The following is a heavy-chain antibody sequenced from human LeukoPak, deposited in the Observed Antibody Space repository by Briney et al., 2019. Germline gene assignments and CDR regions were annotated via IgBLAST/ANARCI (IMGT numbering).Heavy chain of an antibody. Sequence: SVKVSCKASGGTFSSYAISWVRQAPGQGLEWMGGIIPIFGTANYAQKFQGRVTITTDESTSTAYMELRSLRSDDTAVYYCARGSDCSGGSCYPGRYYFDYWGQGTLVTVSS. J-gene: IGHJ4*02. V-gene: IGHV1-69*05. CDR3: ARGSDCSGGSCYPGRYYFDY. CDR1: GGTFSSYA. CDR2: IIPIFGTA. D-gene: IGHD2-15*01.